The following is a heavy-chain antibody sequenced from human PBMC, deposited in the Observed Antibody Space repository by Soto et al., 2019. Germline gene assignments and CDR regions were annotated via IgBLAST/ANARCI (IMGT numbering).Heavy chain of an antibody. V-gene: IGHV2-5*02. J-gene: IGHJ4*02. CDR1: GFSLSNSGVG. CDR2: IYGDNEK. Sequence: QITLKESGPSPVKPTQTLTVTCTFSGFSLSNSGVGVAWIRQPPGKALGWLAIIYGDNEKRYIPSLKTRLTITKDTPKNQEVLTMTNMDPVDTATYYCAHCTLHDYGDYDPGTSHVFDSWGQGTLVTVSS. CDR3: AHCTLHDYGDYDPGTSHVFDS. D-gene: IGHD4-17*01.